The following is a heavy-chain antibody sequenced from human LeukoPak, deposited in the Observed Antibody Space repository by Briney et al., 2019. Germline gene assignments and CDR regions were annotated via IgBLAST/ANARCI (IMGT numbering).Heavy chain of an antibody. J-gene: IGHJ6*02. D-gene: IGHD3-3*01. CDR2: ISYDGSNK. CDR3: ARDCYDFWSGFHYYYGMDV. Sequence: GRSLRLSCAAFGFTFSSYAMHWVRQAPGKGLEWVAVISYDGSNKYYADSVKGRFTISRDNSKNTLYLQMNSLRAEDTAVYYCARDCYDFWSGFHYYYGMDVWGQGTTVTVSS. V-gene: IGHV3-30*04. CDR1: GFTFSSYA.